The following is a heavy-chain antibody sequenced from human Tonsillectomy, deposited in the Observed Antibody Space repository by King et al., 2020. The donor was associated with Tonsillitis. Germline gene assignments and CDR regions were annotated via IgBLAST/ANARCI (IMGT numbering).Heavy chain of an antibody. J-gene: IGHJ4*02. CDR2: IYHSGST. CDR3: ARVASTFDY. CDR1: GYSISSGYY. Sequence: VQLQESGPGLVKPSETLSLTCAVSGYSISSGYYWGWIRQPPGKGLMWIGNIYHSGSTYYNPSLKSRVTMSVDTSKHQFSLKLSSVTAADTAVYYCARVASTFDYWGQGTLVTVSS. V-gene: IGHV4-38-2*01.